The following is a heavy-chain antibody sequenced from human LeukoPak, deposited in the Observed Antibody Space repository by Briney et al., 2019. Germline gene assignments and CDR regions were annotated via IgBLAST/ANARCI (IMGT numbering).Heavy chain of an antibody. D-gene: IGHD2-8*01. CDR1: GFTFSSYS. CDR2: ISSSSSYI. CDR3: ARVGTNDAFDI. J-gene: IGHJ3*02. Sequence: GGSLRLSCAASGFTFSSYSMNWVRQAPGKGLEWVSSISSSSSYIYYADSAKGRFTISRDNAKNSLYLQMNSLRAEDTAVYYCARVGTNDAFDIWGQGTMVTVSS. V-gene: IGHV3-21*01.